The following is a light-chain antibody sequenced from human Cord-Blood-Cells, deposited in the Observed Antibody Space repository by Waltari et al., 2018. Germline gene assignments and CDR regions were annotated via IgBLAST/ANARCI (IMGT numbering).Light chain of an antibody. CDR3: AAWEVGLNSVV. V-gene: IGLV1-44*01. CDR1: SSNIGSNT. J-gene: IGLJ2*01. Sequence: QSVLTQPPSASGTPGQRATISCSGSSSNIGSNTVNWYQQLPGTAPKLLIYSNNQRPSGVPDLLSGSKSGTSAPLANGGLRCGDEADYCWAAWEVGLNSVVFGGGTKMTV. CDR2: SNN.